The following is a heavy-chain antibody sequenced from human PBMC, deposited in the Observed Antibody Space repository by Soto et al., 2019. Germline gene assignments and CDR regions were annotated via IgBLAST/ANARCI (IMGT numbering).Heavy chain of an antibody. Sequence: EVQLVESGGGLVQPGGSLRLSCAASGFTVSSNYMSWVRPAPGKGLEWVSVIYSGGSTYYVDSVNGRFTISRHNSKNTLYLQMNGLRAEHTALYYCAREDGSGFGYWGQGTLGTVSS. J-gene: IGHJ4*02. CDR3: AREDGSGFGY. D-gene: IGHD3-10*01. CDR1: GFTVSSNY. CDR2: IYSGGST. V-gene: IGHV3-53*04.